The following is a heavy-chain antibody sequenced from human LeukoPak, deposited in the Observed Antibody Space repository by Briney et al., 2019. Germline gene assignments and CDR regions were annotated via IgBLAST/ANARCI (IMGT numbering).Heavy chain of an antibody. Sequence: GGSLRLSCAASGFSFSSYWMSWVRQAPGKGLEWVSGINWNGDSTGYADSVKGRFTISRDNSKNTLYLQMNSLRVEDTAIYYCTRGMLRQPPDYWGQGMLVTVSS. CDR3: TRGMLRQPPDY. D-gene: IGHD3-10*02. CDR2: INWNGDST. V-gene: IGHV3-20*04. J-gene: IGHJ4*02. CDR1: GFSFSSYW.